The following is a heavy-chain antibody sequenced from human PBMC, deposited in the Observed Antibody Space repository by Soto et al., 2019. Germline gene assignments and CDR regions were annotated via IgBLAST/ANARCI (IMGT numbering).Heavy chain of an antibody. CDR3: ARGRYGDY. V-gene: IGHV1-18*01. J-gene: IGHJ4*02. D-gene: IGHD1-1*01. CDR2: ISAHNGNT. Sequence: QVHLVQSGAEVKKPGASGKVSCKGSGYAFTTYGITWVRQAPGQGLEWMGWISAHNGNTNYAQKLQGRVTVTRDTSTSAAYMELRSLRSDDKAVYYCARGRYGDYWGQGALVTVSS. CDR1: GYAFTTYG.